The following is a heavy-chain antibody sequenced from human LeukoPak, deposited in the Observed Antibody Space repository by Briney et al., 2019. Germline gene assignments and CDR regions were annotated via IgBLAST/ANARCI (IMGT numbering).Heavy chain of an antibody. D-gene: IGHD6-13*01. CDR2: ISYRGSAI. CDR1: GFTFSDYY. J-gene: IGHJ4*02. Sequence: GGSLRLSCAASGFTFSDYYMSWIRQAPGKGLEWVSYISYRGSAIYYADSVKGRFTISRDNAKNSLYLQMNSLRAEDTAVYYCARGGIAAAGLPDYWGQGTLVTVSS. CDR3: ARGGIAAAGLPDY. V-gene: IGHV3-11*04.